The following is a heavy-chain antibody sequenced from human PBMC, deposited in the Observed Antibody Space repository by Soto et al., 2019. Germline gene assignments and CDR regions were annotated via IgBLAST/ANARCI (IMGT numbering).Heavy chain of an antibody. V-gene: IGHV3-72*01. CDR2: TRNKADSYTT. D-gene: IGHD5-18*01. J-gene: IGHJ4*02. CDR3: ARCPSYGFVDY. Sequence: PGWSLRLSCAASGFTFSDHYMDWVRQAPGKGLEWVGRTRNKADSYTTEYAASVKGRFTISRDDSKNSLYLQMNSLKTEDTAVYYCARCPSYGFVDYWGQGTLVTSPQ. CDR1: GFTFSDHY.